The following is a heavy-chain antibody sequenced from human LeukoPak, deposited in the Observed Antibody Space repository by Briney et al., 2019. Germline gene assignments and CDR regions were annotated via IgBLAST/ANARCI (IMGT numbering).Heavy chain of an antibody. J-gene: IGHJ6*04. V-gene: IGHV3-23*01. Sequence: GGSLRLSCAASGFTFSSYAMSWVRQAPGKGLEWVSAISGSGGSTYYADSVKGRFTISRDNSKNTLYLQMSGLRAEDTALYYCVKTSSSSWAYYYYGMDVWGKGTTVTVSS. CDR1: GFTFSSYA. CDR3: VKTSSSSWAYYYYGMDV. CDR2: ISGSGGST. D-gene: IGHD6-13*01.